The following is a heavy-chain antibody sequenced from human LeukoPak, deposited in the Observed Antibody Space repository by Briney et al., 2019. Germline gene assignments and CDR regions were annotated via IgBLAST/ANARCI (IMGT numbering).Heavy chain of an antibody. D-gene: IGHD3-10*01. CDR2: IYYSGST. CDR3: ARFGSPALWFGELLGLDSDGMAS. CDR1: GGSISSYY. J-gene: IGHJ6*02. Sequence: TSETLSLTCTVSGGSISSYYWSWIRQPPGKGLEWIGYIYYSGSTNYNPSLKSRVTISVDTSKNQFSLKLSSVTAADTAVYYCARFGSPALWFGELLGLDSDGMASGAKGPRSPSP. V-gene: IGHV4-59*08.